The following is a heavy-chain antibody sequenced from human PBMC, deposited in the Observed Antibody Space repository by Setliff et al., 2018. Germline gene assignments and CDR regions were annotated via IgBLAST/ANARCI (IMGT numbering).Heavy chain of an antibody. J-gene: IGHJ3*02. V-gene: IGHV4-39*06. CDR3: ARDASASDGRNAFDI. D-gene: IGHD1-26*01. CDR2: IYFGGNT. Sequence: SETLSLTCTVPGGSISDNGYFWGWVRQPPGKGLEWIGNIYFGGNTYFNPSFKSRVTMXXXTSNSQXXXXXXXXXAADTAIYYCARDASASDGRNAFDIWGQGTMVTVSS. CDR1: GGSISDNGYF.